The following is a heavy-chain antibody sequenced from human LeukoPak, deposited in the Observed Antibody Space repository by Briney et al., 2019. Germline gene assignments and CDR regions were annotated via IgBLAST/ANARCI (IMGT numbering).Heavy chain of an antibody. CDR1: GFTFSRYD. D-gene: IGHD3-3*01. J-gene: IGHJ3*02. CDR3: ARGFLGDAFDI. Sequence: QPGGSLRLSCAASGFTFSRYDMHWVRQATGKGLEWVSAIGTVGDPYYPGSVKGRFTISRENAKISLYLQMNSLRAGDTAVYYCARGFLGDAFDIWGQGTMVTVSS. CDR2: IGTVGDP. V-gene: IGHV3-13*05.